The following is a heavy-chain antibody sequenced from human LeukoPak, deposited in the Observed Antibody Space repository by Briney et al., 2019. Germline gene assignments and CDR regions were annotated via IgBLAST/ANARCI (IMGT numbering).Heavy chain of an antibody. Sequence: SGPTLVNPTQTLTLTCTFSGFSLSTSGVGVGWIRQPPGKALKWLAPIYWNDDKRYSPSLKSRLTITKDTSKNQVVLTMTNMDPVDTATYYCAHRLAAAGPLGAFDIWGQGTMVTVSS. CDR1: GFSLSTSGVG. CDR3: AHRLAAAGPLGAFDI. J-gene: IGHJ3*02. D-gene: IGHD6-19*01. V-gene: IGHV2-5*01. CDR2: IYWNDDK.